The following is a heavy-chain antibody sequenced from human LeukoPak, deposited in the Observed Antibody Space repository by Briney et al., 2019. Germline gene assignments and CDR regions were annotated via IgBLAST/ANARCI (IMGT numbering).Heavy chain of an antibody. Sequence: PSETLSLTCAVYGESFSGYSLTWIRQPPGKGLEWIGEINHSGSTNCNPSLKSRVTISVDTSKNQFSLKLTSVTPADTAVYYCARGGGTLDYWGQGTLVTVSS. D-gene: IGHD3-16*01. J-gene: IGHJ4*02. CDR3: ARGGGTLDY. V-gene: IGHV4-34*01. CDR2: INHSGST. CDR1: GESFSGYS.